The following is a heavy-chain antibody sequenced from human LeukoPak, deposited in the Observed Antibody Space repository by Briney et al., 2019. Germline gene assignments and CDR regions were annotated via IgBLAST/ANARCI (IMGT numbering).Heavy chain of an antibody. V-gene: IGHV4-39*07. Sequence: SETLSLTCTVSGGSISSSSYYWGWIRQPPGKGLEWIGSIYHSGSTYYNPSLKSRVTTSVDTSKNQFSLKLSSVTAADTAVYYCARDGLNWFDPWGQGTLVTVSS. CDR1: GGSISSSSYY. D-gene: IGHD3-16*01. J-gene: IGHJ5*02. CDR3: ARDGLNWFDP. CDR2: IYHSGST.